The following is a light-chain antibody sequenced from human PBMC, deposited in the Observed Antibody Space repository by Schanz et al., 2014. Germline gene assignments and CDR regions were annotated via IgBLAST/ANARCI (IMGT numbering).Light chain of an antibody. Sequence: EIVLTQSPGTLSLSPGERATLSCGASQNVKSTYLAWYQQKPGLAPRLLIFDTSTRATGIPDRFSGSGSGTDFTLTISSLEPEDFAVYYGQQYGVSPLTFGGGTKVEIQ. J-gene: IGKJ4*01. V-gene: IGKV3D-20*01. CDR1: QNVKSTY. CDR2: DTS. CDR3: QQYGVSPLT.